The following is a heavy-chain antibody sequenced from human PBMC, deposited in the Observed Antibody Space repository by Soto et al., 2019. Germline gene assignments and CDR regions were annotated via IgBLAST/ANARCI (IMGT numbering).Heavy chain of an antibody. V-gene: IGHV4-34*01. CDR2: INHSGST. Sequence: PSETLSLTCAVYGGSFSGYYWSWIRQPPGKGLEWIGEINHSGSTNYNPSLKSRVTISVDTSKNQFSLKLSSVTAADTAVYYCARGLLLWFGELFSWFDPWGQGTLVTVSS. CDR3: ARGLLLWFGELFSWFDP. D-gene: IGHD3-10*01. CDR1: GGSFSGYY. J-gene: IGHJ5*02.